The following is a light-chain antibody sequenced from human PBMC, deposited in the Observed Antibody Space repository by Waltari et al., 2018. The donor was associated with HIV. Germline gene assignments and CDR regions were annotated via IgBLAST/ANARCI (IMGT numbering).Light chain of an antibody. CDR3: SSYVVNSTPYV. V-gene: IGLV2-14*01. CDR2: EVT. Sequence: QSALTQPASVSGSPGQSITISCTGTSNDVGRYDYVSWYQHHPGKAPTLVIYEVTNRPSGISNRFSGSKAGNTASLTISGLQAEDEADYYCSSYVVNSTPYVFGSGTKVTVL. J-gene: IGLJ1*01. CDR1: SNDVGRYDY.